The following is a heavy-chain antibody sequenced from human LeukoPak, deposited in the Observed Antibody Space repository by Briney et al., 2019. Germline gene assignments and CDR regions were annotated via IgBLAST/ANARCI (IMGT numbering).Heavy chain of an antibody. J-gene: IGHJ4*02. D-gene: IGHD1-26*01. V-gene: IGHV3-23*01. CDR1: GFTFSSFD. Sequence: GGSLRLSCAASGFTFSSFDMSWVRQAPGKGLEWVSSVSGSGGRTDFADSEKGRFSISRDNSKNTVYLQMNSLRAEDTAVYYCARDVLSRGSHYGYYFDYWGQGILVTVSS. CDR3: ARDVLSRGSHYGYYFDY. CDR2: VSGSGGRT.